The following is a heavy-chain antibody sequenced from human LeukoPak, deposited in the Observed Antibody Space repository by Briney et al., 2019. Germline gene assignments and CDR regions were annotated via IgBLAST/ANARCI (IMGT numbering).Heavy chain of an antibody. CDR2: IIPIFGKA. CDR1: AGNFSSYS. J-gene: IGHJ4*02. V-gene: IGHV1-69*05. D-gene: IGHD2-2*01. Sequence: SVKVFCKTSAGNFSSYSISWVRQAPGQGREWMGGIIPIFGKANYAQKFQVRVTITTDESTSTAYIELSSLRSEDTAVYYCASGPPRYCSSTSCPLTYYFDYWGQGTLVTVSS. CDR3: ASGPPRYCSSTSCPLTYYFDY.